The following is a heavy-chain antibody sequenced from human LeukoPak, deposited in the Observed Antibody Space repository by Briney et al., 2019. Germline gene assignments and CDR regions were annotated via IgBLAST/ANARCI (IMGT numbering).Heavy chain of an antibody. Sequence: GASVEVSCKASGYTYTNYYMHWVRQAPGQGLEWMGIINPSGGDTSYAQKFQGRVTMTRDTSTSTVYMELSSLRSEDTAVYYCAREDCTNGVCYRSFDYWGQGTLVTVSS. CDR1: GYTYTNYY. CDR3: AREDCTNGVCYRSFDY. CDR2: INPSGGDT. V-gene: IGHV1-46*01. D-gene: IGHD2-8*01. J-gene: IGHJ4*02.